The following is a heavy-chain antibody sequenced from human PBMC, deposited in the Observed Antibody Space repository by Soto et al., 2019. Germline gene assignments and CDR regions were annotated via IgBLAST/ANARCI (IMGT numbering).Heavy chain of an antibody. J-gene: IGHJ4*02. CDR2: IYYSGGT. CDR1: GGSISSYY. V-gene: IGHV4-59*08. CDR3: ARHCSGGSCYLTFDY. Sequence: QVQLQESGPGLVKPSETLSLTCTVSGGSISSYYWSWIRQPPGKGLEWIGYIYYSGGTNYNPSLKSLVTISVDTSKNQFSLKLSSVTAADTAVYYCARHCSGGSCYLTFDYWGQGTLVTVSS. D-gene: IGHD2-15*01.